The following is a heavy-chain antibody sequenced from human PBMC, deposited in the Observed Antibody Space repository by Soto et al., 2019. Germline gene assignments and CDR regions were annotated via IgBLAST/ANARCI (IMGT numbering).Heavy chain of an antibody. CDR2: INPNSGGT. V-gene: IGHV1-2*04. D-gene: IGHD3-10*01. CDR3: ARDPRYYYGSGAPYYYYGMDV. CDR1: GYTFTGYY. Sequence: ASVKVSCKASGYTFTGYYVHWVRQAPGQGLEWMGWINPNSGGTNYAQKFQGWVTMTRDTSISTAYMELSRLRSDDTAVYYCARDPRYYYGSGAPYYYYGMDVWGQGTTVTVSS. J-gene: IGHJ6*02.